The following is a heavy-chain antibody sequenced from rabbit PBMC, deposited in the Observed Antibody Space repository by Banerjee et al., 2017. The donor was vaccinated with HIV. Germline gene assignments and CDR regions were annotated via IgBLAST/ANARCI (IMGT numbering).Heavy chain of an antibody. CDR1: GFSFSSSYY. J-gene: IGHJ6*01. V-gene: IGHV1S40*01. Sequence: QSLEESGGDLVKPGASLTLTCTASGFSFSSSYYMCWVRQAPGKGLEWIGCIYTGSGSTYYASWAKGRFTISKTSSTTVTLQMTSLTAADTATYFCARSDGASYYGLVLWGPGTLVTVS. CDR3: ARSDGASYYGLVL. CDR2: IYTGSGST. D-gene: IGHD8-1*01.